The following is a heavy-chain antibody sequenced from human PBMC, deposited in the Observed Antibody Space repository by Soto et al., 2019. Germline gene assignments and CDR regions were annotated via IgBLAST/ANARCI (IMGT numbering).Heavy chain of an antibody. CDR3: ARSYSAIFGVARYYYGMDV. J-gene: IGHJ6*02. CDR2: IDPSDSYT. Sequence: GEALKISCKGSGYKFTSYWIGWVRQMPGNGLEWIGMIDPSDSYTNYSPSFQGHVTISADKSISTAYLQWSSLKASDTAMYYCARSYSAIFGVARYYYGMDVWGQGTTVTVSS. D-gene: IGHD3-3*01. CDR1: GYKFTSYW. V-gene: IGHV5-10-1*01.